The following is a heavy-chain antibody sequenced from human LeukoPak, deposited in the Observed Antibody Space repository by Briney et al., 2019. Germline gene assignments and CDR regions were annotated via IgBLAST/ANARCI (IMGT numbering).Heavy chain of an antibody. D-gene: IGHD3-22*01. V-gene: IGHV4-39*01. CDR2: MYYNGST. J-gene: IGHJ4*02. CDR3: ARHYYDSSGYYPWYFDY. Sequence: SETLSLTCTVSGGSLSSNSYYWGWIRQAPGKGLEWIGSMYYNGSTYYNQSLKSRVTISVDTSKNHFSLKLTSVTAADTAVYYCARHYYDSSGYYPWYFDYWGQGTLVTVSS. CDR1: GGSLSSNSYY.